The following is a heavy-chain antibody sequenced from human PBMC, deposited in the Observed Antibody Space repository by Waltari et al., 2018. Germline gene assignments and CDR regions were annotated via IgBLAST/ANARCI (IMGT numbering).Heavy chain of an antibody. CDR1: GLPFSCHA. V-gene: IGHV3-30*01. CDR3: VSVHLRCRVGPGDF. J-gene: IGHJ4*02. CDR2: ISYDGNTK. D-gene: IGHD2-2*01. Sequence: QAQLVESGGTVVQPGKSLALSCAASGLPFSCHAFHWVRQAPGKGLQWLAVISYDGNTKYYDDSVKDRFTISRDNAQNKVNLQLDSLRPDDTGIYYCVSVHLRCRVGPGDFWGPGTLVTVSS.